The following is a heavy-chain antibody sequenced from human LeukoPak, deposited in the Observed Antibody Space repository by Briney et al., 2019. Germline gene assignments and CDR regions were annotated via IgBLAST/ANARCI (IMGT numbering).Heavy chain of an antibody. V-gene: IGHV1-2*02. CDR3: ARGGEWYYDSSTYRLFDY. D-gene: IGHD3-22*01. J-gene: IGHJ4*02. CDR2: LNPNSGGT. Sequence: GASVKASCKASGYTFTGYYMHWVRQAPGQGLEWLGWLNPNSGGTSYPQKFQGRVTMTRDTSTSTAYMELSSLRSDDTAMYYCARGGEWYYDSSTYRLFDYWGQGTLVTVSS. CDR1: GYTFTGYY.